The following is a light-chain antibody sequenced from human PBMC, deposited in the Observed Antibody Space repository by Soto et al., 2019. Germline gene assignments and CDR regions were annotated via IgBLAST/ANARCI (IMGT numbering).Light chain of an antibody. CDR2: EVS. CDR1: NSDVGGYNY. J-gene: IGLJ1*01. CDR3: CSYAGDRSPYV. Sequence: QSVLTQPPSASGSPGQSVTISCTGTNSDVGGYNYVSWYQQYPGKAPKLIIYEVSKRPSGDSNRFSGSKSGNTASLTISGLQAEDEAEYYCCSYAGDRSPYVFGTGTKVTVL. V-gene: IGLV2-8*01.